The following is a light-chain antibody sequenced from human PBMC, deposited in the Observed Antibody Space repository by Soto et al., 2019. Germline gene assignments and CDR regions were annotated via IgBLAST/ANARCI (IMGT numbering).Light chain of an antibody. CDR1: QIISSW. J-gene: IGKJ1*01. Sequence: DIQMTQSPSTLSASVGARVTITCRASQIISSWLAWYQQKPGKAPKLLIYKPSTLKSGVPSRFSGSGSGTEFTLTISRLQPDDFATYYCHQYNSYPWTFGQGTKVEI. CDR2: KPS. V-gene: IGKV1-5*03. CDR3: HQYNSYPWT.